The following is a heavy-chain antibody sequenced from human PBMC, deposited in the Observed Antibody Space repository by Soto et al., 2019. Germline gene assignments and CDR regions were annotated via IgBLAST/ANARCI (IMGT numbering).Heavy chain of an antibody. Sequence: SVKVSCKASGGTFSSYAISWVRQAPGQGLEWMGGIIPIFGTANYAQKFQGRVTITADESTSTAYMELSSLRSEDTAVYYCAGGRGGSETPPFDYWGQGALVTVSS. J-gene: IGHJ4*02. CDR1: GGTFSSYA. CDR3: AGGRGGSETPPFDY. CDR2: IIPIFGTA. D-gene: IGHD3-10*01. V-gene: IGHV1-69*13.